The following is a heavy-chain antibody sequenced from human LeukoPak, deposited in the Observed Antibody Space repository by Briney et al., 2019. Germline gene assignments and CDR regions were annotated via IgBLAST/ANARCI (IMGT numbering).Heavy chain of an antibody. CDR1: GASISSGSYY. J-gene: IGHJ4*02. CDR3: ARGIAVAGTVFDY. Sequence: PSQNLSLTCTVSGASISSGSYYWSWIRQPPGKGLEWIGYIYYSGSTNYNPSLKSRVTISVDTSKNQFSLKLSSVTAADTAVYYCARGIAVAGTVFDYWGQGTLVTVSS. D-gene: IGHD6-19*01. CDR2: IYYSGST. V-gene: IGHV4-61*01.